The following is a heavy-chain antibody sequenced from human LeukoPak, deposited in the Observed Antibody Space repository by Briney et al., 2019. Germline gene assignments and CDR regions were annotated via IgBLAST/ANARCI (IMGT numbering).Heavy chain of an antibody. CDR1: GGSISSYY. Sequence: SETLSLTCTVSGGSISSYYWSWIRQPPGKGLEWIGYIYYSGTTNYNPSLKSRATISLDRSKNQFSLKVNSVTAADTALYYCARDSSSWARYFDLWGRGTLVTVSS. CDR2: IYYSGTT. J-gene: IGHJ2*01. D-gene: IGHD2-2*01. V-gene: IGHV4-59*01. CDR3: ARDSSSWARYFDL.